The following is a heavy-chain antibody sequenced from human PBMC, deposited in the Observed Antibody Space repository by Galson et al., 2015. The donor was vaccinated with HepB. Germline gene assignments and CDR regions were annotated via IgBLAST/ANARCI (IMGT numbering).Heavy chain of an antibody. J-gene: IGHJ4*02. CDR3: ARDQSDYDWRYFDY. CDR1: GGTFSSHA. D-gene: IGHD5-12*01. Sequence: SVKVSCKASGGTFSSHAISWLRQAPGQRLEWMGGIIPIFGAGNYAQNFQGRVRITADESTSTVYMELRSLRFEDTAVYYCARDQSDYDWRYFDYWGQGTLVTVSS. V-gene: IGHV1-69*13. CDR2: IIPIFGAG.